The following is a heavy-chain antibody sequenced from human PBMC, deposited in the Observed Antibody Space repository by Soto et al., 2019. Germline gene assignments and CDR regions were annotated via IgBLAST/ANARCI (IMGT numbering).Heavy chain of an antibody. D-gene: IGHD3-22*01. Sequence: ASVKVSCKGSGFTFSRSAVQWVRQARGQGLEWIGWIVVGSGKTDYAQKLQERVTITRDLSTSTASMELSSLSSEDTAVYYCAATLDWGSYDFGGYPSWGQGTLVTVSS. J-gene: IGHJ4*02. CDR1: GFTFSRSA. CDR2: IVVGSGKT. CDR3: AATLDWGSYDFGGYPS. V-gene: IGHV1-58*01.